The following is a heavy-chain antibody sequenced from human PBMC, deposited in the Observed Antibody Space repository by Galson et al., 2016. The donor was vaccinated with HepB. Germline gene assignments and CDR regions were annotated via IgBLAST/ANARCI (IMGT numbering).Heavy chain of an antibody. V-gene: IGHV1-18*01. CDR3: VRDLPQMGATGTWHY. CDR2: ISAYNGYT. D-gene: IGHD1-26*01. Sequence: SVKVSCKASGYTFSSFGISWVRQAPGQGLEWMGWISAYNGYTNYAQKLRGRVTMTTDTSTSTAYMELRSLKSDDTAVYYCVRDLPQMGATGTWHYWGQGTLVTVSS. CDR1: GYTFSSFG. J-gene: IGHJ4*02.